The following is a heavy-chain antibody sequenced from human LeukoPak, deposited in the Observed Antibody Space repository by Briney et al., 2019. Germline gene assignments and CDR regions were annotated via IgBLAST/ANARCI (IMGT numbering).Heavy chain of an antibody. CDR2: IYSSGST. CDR1: GGSIRGYY. J-gene: IGHJ6*03. CDR3: ARGGPPGYYYDYYMDV. Sequence: PSETLSLTCNVSGGSIRGYYWSWIRQPPGKGLEWIGYIYSSGSTNYNPSLKSRVTISVDTSKNQFSLKMSSVTAADTAVYFCARGGPPGYYYDYYMDVWGKGTTVTISS. V-gene: IGHV4-59*01.